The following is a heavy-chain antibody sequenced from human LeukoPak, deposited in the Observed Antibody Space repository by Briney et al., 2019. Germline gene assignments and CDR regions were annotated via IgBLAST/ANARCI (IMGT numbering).Heavy chain of an antibody. CDR2: ISHSGST. Sequence: PSETLSLTCAVSGASISSYNWWSWVRQPPGKGLEWIGEISHSGSTNYNPSLKSRVTISLDKSENQFSLNLESVTAADTAVYYCARGPPKDGYSSSWYIVGTIDIWGQGTMVTVSS. CDR1: GASISSYNW. CDR3: ARGPPKDGYSSSWYIVGTIDI. V-gene: IGHV4-4*02. J-gene: IGHJ3*02. D-gene: IGHD6-13*01.